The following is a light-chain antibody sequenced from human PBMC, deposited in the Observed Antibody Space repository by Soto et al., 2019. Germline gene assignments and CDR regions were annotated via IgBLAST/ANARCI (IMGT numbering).Light chain of an antibody. Sequence: QSALTQVASVSGSPGQSITISCTGTSSDVGGYIYVSWFQQHPGKAPKLIIYDVGTRPSGVSNRFSGSNSGNTASLTISGLQAEDEADYFCSSYRSSSTPVVFGGGTKLTVL. V-gene: IGLV2-14*01. CDR2: DVG. J-gene: IGLJ2*01. CDR3: SSYRSSSTPVV. CDR1: SSDVGGYIY.